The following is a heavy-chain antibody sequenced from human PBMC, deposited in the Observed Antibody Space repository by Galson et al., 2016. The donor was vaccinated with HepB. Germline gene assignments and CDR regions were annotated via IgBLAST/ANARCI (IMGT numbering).Heavy chain of an antibody. J-gene: IGHJ4*02. Sequence: SLRLSCAISGFTFNDYDMHWVRQGRGESLEWVANMRPAGDKYYPGSVKGRFTVSSESAKNSFYLQMDSLGAGDSGVYYCASGPHWNHAYWGQGTLVTVSS. D-gene: IGHD1-1*01. CDR1: GFTFNDYD. CDR2: MRPAGDK. V-gene: IGHV3-13*01. CDR3: ASGPHWNHAY.